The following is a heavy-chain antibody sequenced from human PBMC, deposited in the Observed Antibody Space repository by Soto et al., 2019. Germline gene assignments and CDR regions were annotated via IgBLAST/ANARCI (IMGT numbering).Heavy chain of an antibody. Sequence: GGSLRLSCAASGITFTSFAMSWVRQAPGKGLDWVSTISGRGGSTDYADSVKGRFTISRDNTKNTLFLQMNSLRAEDTALYYCATRYCTSITCSAAYWGQGTLVTVSS. CDR2: ISGRGGST. V-gene: IGHV3-23*01. J-gene: IGHJ4*02. D-gene: IGHD2-2*01. CDR3: ATRYCTSITCSAAY. CDR1: GITFTSFA.